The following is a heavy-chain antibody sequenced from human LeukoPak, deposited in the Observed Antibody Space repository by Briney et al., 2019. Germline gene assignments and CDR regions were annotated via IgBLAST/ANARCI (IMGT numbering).Heavy chain of an antibody. V-gene: IGHV3-30*18. CDR1: GFTFSSYG. Sequence: GGSLRLSCAASGFTFSSYGMHWVRQAPGKGLEWVALISYDGSNKYYADSEEGRFTISRDNSKNTLFLQMDSLTAEDTAVYYCAKSSGYFGDYWGQGTLVTVSS. CDR3: AKSSGYFGDY. CDR2: ISYDGSNK. D-gene: IGHD3-22*01. J-gene: IGHJ4*02.